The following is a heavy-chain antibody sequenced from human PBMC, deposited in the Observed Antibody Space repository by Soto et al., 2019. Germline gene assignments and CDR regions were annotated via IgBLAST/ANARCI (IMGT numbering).Heavy chain of an antibody. CDR1: GFTFSSYA. D-gene: IGHD3-16*01. J-gene: IGHJ5*02. CDR3: VKYTVTEDLGES. Sequence: EVQLLESGGDVVRPGGSLRLSCTASGFTFSSYAMGWVRQAPGKGLEWVAGVSRAGTYTFYADSVRGRFSISRDNSRDTVDLFMNALRGDDTAVYFCVKYTVTEDLGESWGQGTLVSVSS. V-gene: IGHV3-23*01. CDR2: VSRAGTYT.